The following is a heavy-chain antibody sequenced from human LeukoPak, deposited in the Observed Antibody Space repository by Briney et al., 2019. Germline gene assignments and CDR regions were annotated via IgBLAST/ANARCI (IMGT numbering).Heavy chain of an antibody. Sequence: PGGSLRLSCSASGFTFSSYAMHWVRQAPGKGLEYVSAISSNGGSTYYADSVKGRFTISRDNSKNTLYLQMSSLRAEDTAVYYCVKEGDGDYGTPIFDYWGQGTLVTVSS. V-gene: IGHV3-64D*06. CDR2: ISSNGGST. CDR3: VKEGDGDYGTPIFDY. J-gene: IGHJ4*02. CDR1: GFTFSSYA. D-gene: IGHD4-17*01.